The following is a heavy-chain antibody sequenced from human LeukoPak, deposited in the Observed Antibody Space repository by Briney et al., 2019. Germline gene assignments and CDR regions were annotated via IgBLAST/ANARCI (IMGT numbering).Heavy chain of an antibody. CDR2: IKQDGSEK. CDR1: GFTFRSYW. Sequence: GGSLRLSCVASGFTFRSYWMSWVRQAPGKGLEWVANIKQDGSEKYYVDSVKGRFTISRDNAKNSLYQQMNSLRAEDTAVYYCARDYEAGCTSTTCYDRFDYWGQGTLVTVSS. D-gene: IGHD2-2*01. J-gene: IGHJ4*02. CDR3: ARDYEAGCTSTTCYDRFDY. V-gene: IGHV3-7*01.